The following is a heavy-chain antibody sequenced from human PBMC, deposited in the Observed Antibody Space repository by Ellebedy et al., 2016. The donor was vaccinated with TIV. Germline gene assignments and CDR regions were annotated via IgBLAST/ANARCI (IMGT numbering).Heavy chain of an antibody. CDR1: GYIFSKYA. CDR3: ARSRYYDSGGYYFDNWFDP. J-gene: IGHJ5*02. D-gene: IGHD3-22*01. Sequence: ASVKVSCXASGYIFSKYAIYWVRQAPGRRLEWMGWINGGNDNTKYSQKFQGRLTITRDTSASTAYMELSSLRSEDTAVYYCARSRYYDSGGYYFDNWFDPWGQGTLVTVSS. V-gene: IGHV1-3*01. CDR2: INGGNDNT.